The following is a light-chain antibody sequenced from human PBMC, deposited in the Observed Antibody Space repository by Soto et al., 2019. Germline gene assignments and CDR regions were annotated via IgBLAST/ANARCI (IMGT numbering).Light chain of an antibody. CDR2: AAS. Sequence: DIQMTQSPSSLSASVGDSVTITCRASQTIDSYLNWYQHKVGKAPKLLIFAASNLQSGVPGRFSGSESGTDFTLTITSLQPEDFATYYCLQTYYTVGTFGQGTKVE. CDR3: LQTYYTVGT. V-gene: IGKV1-39*01. J-gene: IGKJ1*01. CDR1: QTIDSY.